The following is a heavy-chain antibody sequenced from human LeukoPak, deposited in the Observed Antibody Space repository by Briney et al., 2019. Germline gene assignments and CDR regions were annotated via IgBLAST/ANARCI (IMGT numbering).Heavy chain of an antibody. CDR2: MNPNSGNT. CDR1: GYTFTNYD. D-gene: IGHD3-16*01. CDR3: AREELGVMFWFDP. J-gene: IGHJ5*02. V-gene: IGHV1-8*01. Sequence: ASVKVSCKASGYTFTNYDINWVRQAPGQGLEWMGWMNPNSGNTGYAQRFQGRVTMTRDTSISTAYMELSSLTSEDTAVYYCAREELGVMFWFDPWGQGTLVTVSS.